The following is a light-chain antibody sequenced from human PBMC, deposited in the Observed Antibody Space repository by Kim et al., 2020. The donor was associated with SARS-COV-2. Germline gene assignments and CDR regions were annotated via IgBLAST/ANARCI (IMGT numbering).Light chain of an antibody. CDR1: QSLLYNNKNY. CDR2: WAS. V-gene: IGKV4-1*01. Sequence: IVLSQSPDSLAVSLGERATLNCRSSQSLLYNNKNYLAWYQHKPGQPPKLLISWASNRESGVPDRFSGSGSGTDFTLTINSLQVTDVAVYYCKHHFDTPLSFGGRTKVDIK. CDR3: KHHFDTPLS. J-gene: IGKJ4*01.